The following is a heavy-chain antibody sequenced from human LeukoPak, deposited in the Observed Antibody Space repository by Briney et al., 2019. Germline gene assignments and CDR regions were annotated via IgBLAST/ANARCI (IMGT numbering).Heavy chain of an antibody. CDR2: IYTSGST. Sequence: SETLSLTCTVSGGSISSYYWSWIRQPAGKGLEWIGRIYTSGSTNYNPSLKSRVTMSVDTSKNQFSLKLSSVTAADTAVYYCARDSPTPPTADYYYMDVWGKGTTVTVSS. CDR3: ARDSPTPPTADYYYMDV. J-gene: IGHJ6*03. D-gene: IGHD4-17*01. CDR1: GGSISSYY. V-gene: IGHV4-4*07.